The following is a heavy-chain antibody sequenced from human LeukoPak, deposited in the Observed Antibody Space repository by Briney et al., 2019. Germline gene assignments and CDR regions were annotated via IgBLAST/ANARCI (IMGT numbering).Heavy chain of an antibody. J-gene: IGHJ5*01. Sequence: SETLSLTCNVSGASISSIFYYWGWIRQPPGKGLEWIGNIFHDGSSYFNPSLKSRVTISVDRSKNLFSLKLTSVTAADTSVYYCARHVLSSRSFDSWGQGTLVTVSS. V-gene: IGHV4-39*01. CDR2: IFHDGSS. D-gene: IGHD6-13*01. CDR3: ARHVLSSRSFDS. CDR1: GASISSIFYY.